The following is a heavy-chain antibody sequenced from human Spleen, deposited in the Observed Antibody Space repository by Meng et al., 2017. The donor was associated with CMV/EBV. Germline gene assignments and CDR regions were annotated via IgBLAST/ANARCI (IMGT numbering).Heavy chain of an antibody. CDR1: GGSVSSRNW. CDR2: IFQSGTT. CDR3: ARVVPAAMGFDP. J-gene: IGHJ5*02. D-gene: IGHD2-2*01. V-gene: IGHV4-4*01. Sequence: AVSGGSVSSRNWWTWVRQSPGKGLEWIGEIFQSGTTNYNPSLRSRLTISLDKSSNQFSLNLRSVTAADTAVYFCARVVPAAMGFDPWGQGTLVTVSS.